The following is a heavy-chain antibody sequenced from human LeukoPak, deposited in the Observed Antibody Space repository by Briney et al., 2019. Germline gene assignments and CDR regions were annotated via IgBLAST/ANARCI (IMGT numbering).Heavy chain of an antibody. CDR3: AKGSSGYFADL. CDR2: ISNDGGGT. V-gene: IGHV3-23*01. J-gene: IGHJ5*02. Sequence: GGSVRLSFAACGFIFNNYGLIWVRQAPGKGLEWVSAISNDGGGTQYADFVEDRFTISRDNSKNTLFLQMSSMRAEDTALYYCAKGSSGYFADLWGQGTLVTVSS. D-gene: IGHD3-22*01. CDR1: GFIFNNYG.